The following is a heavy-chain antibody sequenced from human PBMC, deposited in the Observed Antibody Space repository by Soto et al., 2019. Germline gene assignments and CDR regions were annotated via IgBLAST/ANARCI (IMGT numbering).Heavy chain of an antibody. D-gene: IGHD6-19*01. CDR1: GGSISSHY. J-gene: IGHJ4*02. CDR2: IYYSGST. CDR3: ARVRSGWGIDY. Sequence: TSETLSLTCTVSGGSISSHYWSWIRQPPGKGLEWIGYIYYSGSTNYNPSLKSRVTISVDRSKNQFSLKLSSVTAADTAVYYCARVRSGWGIDYWGKGTLVTGSP. V-gene: IGHV4-59*11.